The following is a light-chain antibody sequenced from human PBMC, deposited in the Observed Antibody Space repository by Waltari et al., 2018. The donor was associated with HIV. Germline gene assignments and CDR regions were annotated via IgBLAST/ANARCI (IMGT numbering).Light chain of an antibody. Sequence: DIVMTQSPLSLPVTPGEPASISCRSNQGLLHSKGHNYFDWYLHKPGQSPLLVIYLASNRASGVPDRFSGSGSITDFTLKISSVEAEDVGVYYCMQALRTPYTFGQGTRLEIK. J-gene: IGKJ2*01. V-gene: IGKV2-28*01. CDR3: MQALRTPYT. CDR1: QGLLHSKGHNY. CDR2: LAS.